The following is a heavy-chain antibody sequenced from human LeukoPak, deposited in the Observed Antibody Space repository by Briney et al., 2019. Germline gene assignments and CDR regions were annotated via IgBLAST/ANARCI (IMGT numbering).Heavy chain of an antibody. CDR1: GFTFSSYS. CDR2: ISSSSSYI. V-gene: IGHV3-21*01. J-gene: IGHJ4*02. D-gene: IGHD5-18*01. CDR3: AREGGDSYGPNPLDY. Sequence: PGGSLRLSXAASGFTFSSYSMNWVRQAQGKGLEWVSSISSSSSYIYYADSVKGRFTISRDNAKNSLYLQMNSLRAEDTAVYYCAREGGDSYGPNPLDYWGQGTLVTVSS.